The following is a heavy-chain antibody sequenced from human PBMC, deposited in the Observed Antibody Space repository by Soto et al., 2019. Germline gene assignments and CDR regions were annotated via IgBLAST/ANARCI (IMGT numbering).Heavy chain of an antibody. Sequence: SGPTLVNPTETLTLTCTVSGFSLSNARMGVSWIRQPPGKALEWLAHIFSNDEKSYSTSLKSRLTISKDTSKSQVVLTMTNMDPVDTATFYCARGGIAARPSLGYYWFDPWGQGTLVTVSS. CDR2: IFSNDEK. CDR1: GFSLSNARMG. V-gene: IGHV2-26*01. D-gene: IGHD6-6*01. CDR3: ARGGIAARPSLGYYWFDP. J-gene: IGHJ5*02.